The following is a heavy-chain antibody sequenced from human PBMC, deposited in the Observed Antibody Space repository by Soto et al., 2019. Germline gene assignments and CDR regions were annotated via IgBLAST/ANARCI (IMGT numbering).Heavy chain of an antibody. CDR2: INPNSGGT. CDR1: GYTFTGYY. D-gene: IGHD6-6*01. CDR3: ARAGSSSSYYYYGMDV. Sequence: QVQLVQSGAEVKKPGASVKVSCKASGYTFTGYYMHWVRQAPGQGLEWMGWINPNSGGTNYAKKFQGWVTMTRETSISPAYMALSRLRSDDTAVYYCARAGSSSSYYYYGMDVWGQGTTVTVSS. J-gene: IGHJ6*02. V-gene: IGHV1-2*04.